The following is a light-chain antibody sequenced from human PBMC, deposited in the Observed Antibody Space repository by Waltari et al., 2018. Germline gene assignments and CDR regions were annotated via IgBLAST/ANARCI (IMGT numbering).Light chain of an antibody. CDR2: KAS. V-gene: IGKV1-39*01. Sequence: DIQMTQSPSSLSASVGDRVTITCRASENVNNSLNWYQQKPGNAPKLLIYKASTLQSGVPSRFSGSGSGTDYTFTLSSLQSEDVATSSGQHNYGTPWTFGQGTKVEVK. CDR1: ENVNNS. CDR3: QHNYGTPWT. J-gene: IGKJ1*01.